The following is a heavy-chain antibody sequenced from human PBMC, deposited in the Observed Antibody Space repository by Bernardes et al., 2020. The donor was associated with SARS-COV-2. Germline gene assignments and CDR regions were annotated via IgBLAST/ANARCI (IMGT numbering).Heavy chain of an antibody. Sequence: GGSLRLSCSASGFSFTSYAMHWVRQAPGKGLEDVSAITSNGGSTYYADSVKGRLTISRDNSKNTLFLQMSSLRAEDTAVYYCVKETRELLDRPVYWSFDLWGRGTLVTVSS. D-gene: IGHD1-26*01. J-gene: IGHJ2*01. CDR1: GFSFTSYA. CDR3: VKETRELLDRPVYWSFDL. V-gene: IGHV3-64D*06. CDR2: ITSNGGST.